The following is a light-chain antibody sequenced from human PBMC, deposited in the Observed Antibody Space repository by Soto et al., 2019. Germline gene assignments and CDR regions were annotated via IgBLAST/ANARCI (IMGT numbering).Light chain of an antibody. CDR2: DVT. J-gene: IGLJ1*01. CDR3: SSYKSTSTPYV. V-gene: IGLV2-14*03. Sequence: QSVLTQPASVSGSPGQSITIPCTGTSSDIGSYNYVSWYQQHPGKAPKLIIYDVTNRPAVISSRFSASKSGDTASLTISVLQADDEADYFCSSYKSTSTPYVFGTGT. CDR1: SSDIGSYNY.